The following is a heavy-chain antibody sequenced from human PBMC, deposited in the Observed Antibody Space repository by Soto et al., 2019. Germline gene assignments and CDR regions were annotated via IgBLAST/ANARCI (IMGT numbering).Heavy chain of an antibody. CDR3: ATSIRSPRPPFYGMDV. J-gene: IGHJ6*02. CDR2: ISYDGSNK. D-gene: IGHD3-3*02. Sequence: GGSLRLSCAASGFTFSSYGMHWVRQAPGKGLEWVAVISYDGSNKYYADSVKGRFTISRDSSKNTLYLQVNSLRAEDTALYFCATSIRSPRPPFYGMDVWGQGTTVTVSS. V-gene: IGHV3-30*03. CDR1: GFTFSSYG.